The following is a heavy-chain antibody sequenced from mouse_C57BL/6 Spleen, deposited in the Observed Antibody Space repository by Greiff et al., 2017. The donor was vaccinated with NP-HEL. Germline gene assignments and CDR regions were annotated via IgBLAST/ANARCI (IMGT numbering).Heavy chain of an antibody. CDR3: AREGTTGFDY. Sequence: EVKLMESGGGLVKPGGSLKLSCAASGFTFSSYAMSWVRQTPEKRLEWVATISDGGSYTYYPDNVQGRFTISRDNAKNNLYLQMSHLKSEDTAMYYCAREGTTGFDYWGQGTTLTVSS. CDR1: GFTFSSYA. J-gene: IGHJ2*01. V-gene: IGHV5-4*01. CDR2: ISDGGSYT. D-gene: IGHD1-1*01.